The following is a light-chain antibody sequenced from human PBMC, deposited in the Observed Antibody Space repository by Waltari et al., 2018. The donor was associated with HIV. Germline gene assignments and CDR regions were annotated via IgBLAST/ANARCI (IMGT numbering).Light chain of an antibody. V-gene: IGLV3-9*01. J-gene: IGLJ2*01. CDR1: NIGSKN. CDR3: QVWDSRTVV. CDR2: RSR. Sequence: YDLSQPLSVSVDLGQTARITCGGDNIGSKNVHWYQQKPGQAPVLVIYRSRNRPSGITDGISASKAGSMVTLIISRVQIEDEADYFCQVWDSRTVVFGGGTTLTVL.